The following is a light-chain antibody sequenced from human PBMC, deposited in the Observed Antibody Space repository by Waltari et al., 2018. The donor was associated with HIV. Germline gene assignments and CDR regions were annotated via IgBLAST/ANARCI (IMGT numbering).Light chain of an antibody. V-gene: IGKV1-5*03. CDR2: KAS. CDR3: QQYKSDFYT. CDR1: QNADSW. Sequence: IQMTQSPSILSASVGDRVSITCRASQNADSWLAWYQQRPGRAPKLLIYKASTLEYGVPARFSGSGSGTDFTLTISSLQPDDFATYYCQQYKSDFYTFGQGTRLDLK. J-gene: IGKJ2*01.